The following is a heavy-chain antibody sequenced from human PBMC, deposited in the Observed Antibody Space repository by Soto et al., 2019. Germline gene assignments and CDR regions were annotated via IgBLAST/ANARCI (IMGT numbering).Heavy chain of an antibody. Sequence: LCGGSISSGVYYWSWIRHHPGTGLEWIGYIYYSGSTYYNPSLKSRVTTSVDSSKSQFSLKLSSVTAADTAVYYCAGGVRRHGYSGYAVFDYWDQGILVTVSS. D-gene: IGHD5-12*01. CDR1: GGSISSGVYY. V-gene: IGHV4-31*02. J-gene: IGHJ4*02. CDR3: AGGVRRHGYSGYAVFDY. CDR2: IYYSGST.